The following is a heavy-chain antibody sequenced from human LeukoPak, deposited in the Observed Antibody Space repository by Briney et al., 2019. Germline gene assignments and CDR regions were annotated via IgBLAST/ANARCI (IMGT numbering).Heavy chain of an antibody. D-gene: IGHD3-16*01. CDR3: AREKRVITFGGADGFDP. J-gene: IGHJ5*02. Sequence: ASVKVSCKASGYTFTGYYMHWVRQAPGQGLEWKGRINPNSGGTNYAQKFQGRVTMTRDTSISTAYMELSRLRSDDTAVYYCAREKRVITFGGADGFDPWGQGTLVTVSS. CDR2: INPNSGGT. CDR1: GYTFTGYY. V-gene: IGHV1-2*06.